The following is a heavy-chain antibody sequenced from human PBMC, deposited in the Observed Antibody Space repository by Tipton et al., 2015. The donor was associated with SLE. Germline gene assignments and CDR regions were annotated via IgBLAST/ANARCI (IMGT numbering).Heavy chain of an antibody. CDR3: ARGRGGEFLDY. J-gene: IGHJ4*02. CDR2: IADTGSP. D-gene: IGHD3-16*01. CDR1: GGSFSGYH. V-gene: IGHV4-34*01. Sequence: LRLSCAVYGGSFSGYHWTWIRQPPGQGLEWIGEIADTGSPNYNPSLKSRVTISLDTSKSQFSLILNSLTAADTAVNFCARGRGGEFLDYWGQGTLVTVSS.